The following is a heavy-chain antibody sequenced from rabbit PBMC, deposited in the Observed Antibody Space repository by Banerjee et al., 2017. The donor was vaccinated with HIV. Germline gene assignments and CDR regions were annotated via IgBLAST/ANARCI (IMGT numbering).Heavy chain of an antibody. CDR1: GFSFSSDYY. V-gene: IGHV1S40*01. J-gene: IGHJ4*01. Sequence: QSLEESGGDLVKPGASLTLTCTASGFSFSSDYYMCWVRQAPGKGLEWIGCIYTGSSGSTYYASWAKGRFTISKTSSTTVTLQMTSLTAADTATYFCARGYGGSADTYFKLWGPGTLVTVS. D-gene: IGHD4-2*01. CDR2: IYTGSSGST. CDR3: ARGYGGSADTYFKL.